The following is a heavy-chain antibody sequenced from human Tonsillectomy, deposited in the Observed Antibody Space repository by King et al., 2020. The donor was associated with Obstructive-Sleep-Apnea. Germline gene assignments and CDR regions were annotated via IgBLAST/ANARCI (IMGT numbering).Heavy chain of an antibody. V-gene: IGHV3-48*04. CDR3: SRTRTTVTTRPYFDY. Sequence: VQLVESGGGLVQPGGSLRLSCAASGFTFSSYSMNWVRQAPGKGLEWVSYISSSSSTIYYADSVKGRFTISRDNAKNSLYLQMNSLRAEDTAVYYWSRTRTTVTTRPYFDYWGQGTLVTVSS. J-gene: IGHJ4*02. CDR2: ISSSSSTI. D-gene: IGHD4-17*01. CDR1: GFTFSSYS.